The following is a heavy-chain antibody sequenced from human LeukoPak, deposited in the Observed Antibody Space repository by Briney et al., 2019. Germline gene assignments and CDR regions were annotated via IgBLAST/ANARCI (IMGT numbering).Heavy chain of an antibody. J-gene: IGHJ6*02. CDR1: GGSISSSY. CDR2: MQYGGST. Sequence: PSEALSLICTVSGGSISSSYWSWIRQPPGKGLEWIGYMQYGGSTNYNPSLKSRVSISLDTTENQFSLKLSSVTAADTAVYFCATRSYYDTSGVYGMDVWGQGTTVTVSS. V-gene: IGHV4-59*08. CDR3: ATRSYYDTSGVYGMDV. D-gene: IGHD3-22*01.